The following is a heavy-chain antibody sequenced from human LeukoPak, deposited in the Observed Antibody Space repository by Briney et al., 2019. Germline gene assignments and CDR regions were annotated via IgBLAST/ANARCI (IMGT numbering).Heavy chain of an antibody. CDR2: IYYSGST. Sequence: SETLSLTCTVSGGSISSDDYYWSWIRQHPGKGLEWIGYIYYSGSTYYNPSLKSRVTISVDTSKNQFSLKLSSVTAADTAIYYCAREGQGGGVLSWGPKRLLRRWLDPWGQGTLVTVSS. D-gene: IGHD3-16*01. V-gene: IGHV4-31*03. J-gene: IGHJ5*02. CDR3: AREGQGGGVLSWGPKRLLRRWLDP. CDR1: GGSISSDDYY.